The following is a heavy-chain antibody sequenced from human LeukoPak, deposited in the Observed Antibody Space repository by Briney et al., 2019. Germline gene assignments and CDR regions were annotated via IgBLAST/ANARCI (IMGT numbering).Heavy chain of an antibody. Sequence: GGSLRLSCAASGFTFSSYAMHWVRQAPGKGLEWVAVISYDGSNKYYADSVKGRFTISRDNSKNTLYLQMNSLRAEDTAVYYCAKDWDDYGDYVDYFDYWGQGTLATVSS. CDR3: AKDWDDYGDYVDYFDY. CDR2: ISYDGSNK. V-gene: IGHV3-30-3*01. CDR1: GFTFSSYA. D-gene: IGHD4-17*01. J-gene: IGHJ4*02.